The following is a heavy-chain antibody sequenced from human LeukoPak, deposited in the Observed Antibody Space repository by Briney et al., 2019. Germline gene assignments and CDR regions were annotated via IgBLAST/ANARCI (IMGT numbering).Heavy chain of an antibody. CDR3: ARTPAMLRRGWFDP. CDR2: INHSGST. CDR1: GGSFSGYY. Sequence: SETLSLTCAVYGGSFSGYYWSWIRQPPGKGLEWIGEINHSGSTNYNPSLKSRVTISVDTSKNQFSLKLSSVTAADTAVYYCARTPAMLRRGWFDPWGQGTLVTVSS. J-gene: IGHJ5*02. V-gene: IGHV4-34*01. D-gene: IGHD2-2*01.